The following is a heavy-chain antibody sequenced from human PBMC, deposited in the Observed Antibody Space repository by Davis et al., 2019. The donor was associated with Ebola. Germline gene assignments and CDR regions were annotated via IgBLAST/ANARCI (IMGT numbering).Heavy chain of an antibody. V-gene: IGHV1-2*04. CDR1: GYTFTGYY. D-gene: IGHD2-8*02. CDR3: ARDSGYCTGGVCYSPYYYGMDV. CDR2: INPNSGGT. Sequence: ASVKVSCKASGYTFTGYYMHWVRQAPGQGLEWMGWINPNSGGTNYAQKFQGWVTMTRDTSISTAYMELSRLRSEDTAVYYCARDSGYCTGGVCYSPYYYGMDVWGQGTTVTVSS. J-gene: IGHJ6*02.